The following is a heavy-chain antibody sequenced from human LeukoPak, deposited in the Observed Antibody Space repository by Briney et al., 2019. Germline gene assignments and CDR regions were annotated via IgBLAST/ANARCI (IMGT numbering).Heavy chain of an antibody. J-gene: IGHJ4*02. CDR2: INEDGGEE. Sequence: GGSLRLSCVDSGSIFSAYWMAWVRQVPGKGPEWVANINEDGGEERYVDSVRGRFTISRDNTKNSLSLQMNSLRDEDTAVYYCARDMVRPHTGLDYWGQGTLVTVSS. CDR3: ARDMVRPHTGLDY. CDR1: GSIFSAYW. D-gene: IGHD3-10*01. V-gene: IGHV3-7*01.